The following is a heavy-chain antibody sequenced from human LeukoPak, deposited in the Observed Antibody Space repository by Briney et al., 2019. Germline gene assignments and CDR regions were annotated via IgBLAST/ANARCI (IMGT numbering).Heavy chain of an antibody. CDR3: ARGSFPYYYDSSGSSGMDV. CDR1: GFIFSSYG. CDR2: IWYDGSKE. Sequence: GGSLRLSCATSGFIFSSYGMHWVRQAPGKGLEWVALIWYDGSKEYYEDSVKGRFTISRDNSQNTLYLQMNSLRAGDTAVYYCARGSFPYYYDSSGSSGMDVWGQGTTVTVSS. D-gene: IGHD3-22*01. J-gene: IGHJ6*02. V-gene: IGHV3-33*01.